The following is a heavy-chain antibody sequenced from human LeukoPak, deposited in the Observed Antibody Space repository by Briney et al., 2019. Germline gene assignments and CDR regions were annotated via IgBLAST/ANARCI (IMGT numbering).Heavy chain of an antibody. D-gene: IGHD6-13*01. CDR2: TYYRSKWYN. V-gene: IGHV6-1*01. Sequence: SHPLSLTCAISGDSDSSNSAAWNWIRQSPSRGLEWLGRTYYRSKWYNDYAVSVKSRITINPDTSKNQFSLQLNSVTPEDTAVYYCARDGGLEGSSFDPWGQGTLVTVSS. CDR3: ARDGGLEGSSFDP. CDR1: GDSDSSNSAA. J-gene: IGHJ5*02.